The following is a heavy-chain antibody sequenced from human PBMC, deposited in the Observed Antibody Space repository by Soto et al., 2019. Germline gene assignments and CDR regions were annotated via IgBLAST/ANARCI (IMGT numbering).Heavy chain of an antibody. J-gene: IGHJ6*02. D-gene: IGHD3-10*01. Sequence: ASVKVSCKASGYTFTSYGISWVRQAPGQGLEWMGWISAYNGNTNYAQKLQGRVTMTTDTSTSTAYMEVSSLRSEDTAVYYCATYGSATRSGTYGMDVWGQGTTVTGSS. CDR1: GYTFTSYG. CDR2: ISAYNGNT. CDR3: ATYGSATRSGTYGMDV. V-gene: IGHV1-18*04.